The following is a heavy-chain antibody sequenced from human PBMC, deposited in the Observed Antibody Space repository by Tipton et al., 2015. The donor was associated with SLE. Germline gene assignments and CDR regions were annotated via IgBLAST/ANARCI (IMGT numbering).Heavy chain of an antibody. CDR2: VYYTGNT. V-gene: IGHV4-39*07. Sequence: TLSLTCIVSGDSINSSSYYWGWIRQPPGKGLEWVGTVYYTGNTFYNPSLKSRVTISVDTSKNQFSLKLSSVTAADTAVYYCARDEYRYDATGYHLLGHFDYWGQGTLVTVSS. D-gene: IGHD3-22*01. J-gene: IGHJ4*02. CDR1: GDSINSSSYY. CDR3: ARDEYRYDATGYHLLGHFDY.